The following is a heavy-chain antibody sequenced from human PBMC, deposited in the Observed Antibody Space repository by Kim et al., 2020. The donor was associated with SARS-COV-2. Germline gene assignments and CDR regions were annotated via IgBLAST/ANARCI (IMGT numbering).Heavy chain of an antibody. V-gene: IGHV3-23*01. D-gene: IGHD1-7*01. CDR3: AKDNRLELRPDNWFDP. Sequence: SVEGRFTNSRDNSKNTLYLQMNSLRAEDTAVYYCAKDNRLELRPDNWFDPWGQGTLVTVSS. J-gene: IGHJ5*02.